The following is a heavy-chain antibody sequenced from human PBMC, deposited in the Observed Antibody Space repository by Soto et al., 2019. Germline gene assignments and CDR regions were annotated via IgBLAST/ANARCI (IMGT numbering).Heavy chain of an antibody. CDR3: AREGIQLWFGYYYYGMDV. CDR1: GYTFTSYG. J-gene: IGHJ6*02. Sequence: ASVKVSCKASGYTFTSYGISWVRQAPGQGLEWMGWISAYNGNTNYAQKFQGRVTITRDTSASTAYMELSSLRSEDTAVYYCAREGIQLWFGYYYYGMDVWGQGTTVTVSS. V-gene: IGHV1-18*01. CDR2: ISAYNGNT. D-gene: IGHD5-18*01.